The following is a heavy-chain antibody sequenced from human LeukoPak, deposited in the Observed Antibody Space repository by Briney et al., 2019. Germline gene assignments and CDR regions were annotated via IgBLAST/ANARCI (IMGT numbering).Heavy chain of an antibody. CDR1: GFTFSSYA. Sequence: PGGSLRLSCAASGFTFSSYAMSWVRQAPGKGLEWVSAISGSGSSTYHADSVKGRFAISRDNSKNTLYLQMNSLRAEDTAIYYCAKAIPLVTYICDYWGQGTLVTVSS. CDR3: AKAIPLVTYICDY. CDR2: ISGSGSST. V-gene: IGHV3-23*01. J-gene: IGHJ4*02. D-gene: IGHD3-16*01.